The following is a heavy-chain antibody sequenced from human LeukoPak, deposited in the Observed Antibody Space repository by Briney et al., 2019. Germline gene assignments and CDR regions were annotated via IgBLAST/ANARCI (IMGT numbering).Heavy chain of an antibody. Sequence: SETLSLTCTVSGGSISSSSYYWGWIRQPPGKGLEWIGSIYYSGSTYYNPSLKSRVTISVDKSKNQFSLKLSSVTAADTAVYYCAGRIAAQADHYYYYMDVWGKGTTVTVSS. CDR3: AGRIAAQADHYYYYMDV. D-gene: IGHD6-13*01. CDR2: IYYSGST. CDR1: GGSISSSSYY. J-gene: IGHJ6*03. V-gene: IGHV4-39*07.